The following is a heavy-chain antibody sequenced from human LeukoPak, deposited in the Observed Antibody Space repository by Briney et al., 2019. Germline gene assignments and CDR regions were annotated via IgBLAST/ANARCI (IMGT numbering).Heavy chain of an antibody. J-gene: IGHJ4*02. V-gene: IGHV4-31*03. CDR3: ARTIAAAGKTYYFDY. CDR1: GGSISSGGYY. CDR2: IYYSGST. Sequence: SETLSLTCTVSGGSISSGGYYWSWIRQHPGKGLEWLGYIYYSGSTYYNPSLKSRVTISVDTSKNQFSLKLSSVTAADTAVYYCARTIAAAGKTYYFDYWGQGTLVTVSS. D-gene: IGHD6-13*01.